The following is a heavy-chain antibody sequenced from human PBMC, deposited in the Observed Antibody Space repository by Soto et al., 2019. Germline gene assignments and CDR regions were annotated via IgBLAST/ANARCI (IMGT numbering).Heavy chain of an antibody. Sequence: QVQLVQSGAEVKKPGASVKVSCRTSGYTFSGFYIHWGRQAPGQGLESMGWIYPDSGGTDYAQKFQGRVNMTRDTSVSTAYIELSRLRSDDTAVFYCRVTGVSEVDYWGQGTLVTVSS. D-gene: IGHD2-8*01. J-gene: IGHJ4*02. CDR2: IYPDSGGT. CDR3: RVTGVSEVDY. CDR1: GYTFSGFY. V-gene: IGHV1-2*02.